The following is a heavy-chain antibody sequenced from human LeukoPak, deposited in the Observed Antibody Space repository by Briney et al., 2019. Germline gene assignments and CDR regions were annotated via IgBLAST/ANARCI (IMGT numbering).Heavy chain of an antibody. V-gene: IGHV1-2*02. CDR1: GYTFTGYY. Sequence: ASVKVSCKASGYTFTGYYMHWVRQAPGQGLEWMGWINPNSGGTNYAQKFQGRVMITADESTSTAYMELSSLRSEDTAVYYCARALIAAALDYWGQGTLVTVSS. CDR3: ARALIAAALDY. J-gene: IGHJ4*02. D-gene: IGHD6-13*01. CDR2: INPNSGGT.